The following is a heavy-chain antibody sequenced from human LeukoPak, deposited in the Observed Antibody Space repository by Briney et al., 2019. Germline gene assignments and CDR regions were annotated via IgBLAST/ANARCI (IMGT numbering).Heavy chain of an antibody. CDR1: GGSFSGYY. CDR3: ARGPLWLGEYLDY. Sequence: SETLSLTCAVYGGSFSGYYWSWIRQPPGKGLEWIGEINHSGSTNYNPSLKSRVTISVDTSKNQFSLKLSSVTAADTAVYYCARGPLWLGEYLDYWGQGTLVTVSS. J-gene: IGHJ4*02. D-gene: IGHD3-10*01. V-gene: IGHV4-34*01. CDR2: INHSGST.